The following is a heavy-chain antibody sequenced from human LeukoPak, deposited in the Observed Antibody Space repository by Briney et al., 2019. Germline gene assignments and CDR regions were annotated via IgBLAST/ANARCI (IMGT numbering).Heavy chain of an antibody. CDR2: IYYSGST. V-gene: IGHV4-59*01. CDR1: GGSISSYY. D-gene: IGHD3-22*01. J-gene: IGHJ5*02. Sequence: KPSETLSLTCTVSGGSISSYYWSWIRQPPGKGLEWIGYIYYSGSTNYNPSLKSRVTISVDTSKNQFSLKLSSVTAADTAVYYRARSSDSSGYYGSWFDPWGQGTLVTVSS. CDR3: ARSSDSSGYYGSWFDP.